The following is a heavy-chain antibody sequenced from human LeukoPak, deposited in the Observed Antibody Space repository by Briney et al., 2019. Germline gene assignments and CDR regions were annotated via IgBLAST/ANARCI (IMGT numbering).Heavy chain of an antibody. CDR2: INPDSGGT. D-gene: IGHD3-16*01. Sequence: ASVKVSCKASGYTFTSYGISWVRQAPGQGLEWMGWINPDSGGTNYAQKFQGRVTMTRDTSISTAYMELSRLRSDDTAVYYCARAYYVNYSGPEVMDYWGQGTLVTVSS. J-gene: IGHJ4*02. V-gene: IGHV1-2*02. CDR1: GYTFTSYG. CDR3: ARAYYVNYSGPEVMDY.